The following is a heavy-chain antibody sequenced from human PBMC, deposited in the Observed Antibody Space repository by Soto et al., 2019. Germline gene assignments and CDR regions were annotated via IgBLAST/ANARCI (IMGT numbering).Heavy chain of an antibody. V-gene: IGHV1-69*13. CDR1: GGTFSSYA. J-gene: IGHJ5*02. Sequence: SVKVSCKASGGTFSSYAISWVRQARGQGLEWMGGIIPIFGTANYAQKFQGRVTITADECTSTAYMELSSLRSEDTAVYYCARDQVDCISTSCFDWFDPWGQGILVTVSS. CDR3: ARDQVDCISTSCFDWFDP. CDR2: IIPIFGTA. D-gene: IGHD2-2*01.